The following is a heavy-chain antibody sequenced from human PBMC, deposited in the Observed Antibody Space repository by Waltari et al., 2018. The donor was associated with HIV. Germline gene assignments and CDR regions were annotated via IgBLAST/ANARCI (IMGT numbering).Heavy chain of an antibody. Sequence: QLQLQESGPGLVKPSETLSLTCTVSGGPFSSSSYYWGWLRQPPGKGLEWIGNIYYSGSTYYSPSLKSRVTMSVDTSKNQFSLKLSSVTAADTAVYYCARLEIDNSGYYYDDHWGQGTLVTVSS. CDR3: ARLEIDNSGYYYDDH. J-gene: IGHJ4*02. V-gene: IGHV4-39*01. D-gene: IGHD3-22*01. CDR2: IYYSGST. CDR1: GGPFSSSSYY.